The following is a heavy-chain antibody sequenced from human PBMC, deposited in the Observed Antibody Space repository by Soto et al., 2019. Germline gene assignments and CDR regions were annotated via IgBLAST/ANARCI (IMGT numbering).Heavy chain of an antibody. J-gene: IGHJ6*03. V-gene: IGHV1-18*01. Sequence: ASVKVSCKASGYTFTSYGISWVRQAPGQGLEWMGWISAYNGNTNYAQKLQGRVTMTTDTSTSTAYMELRSLRSGDTAVYYCARAQYCSGGSCYSYYYYYYMDVWGKGTTVTVSS. D-gene: IGHD2-15*01. CDR3: ARAQYCSGGSCYSYYYYYYMDV. CDR1: GYTFTSYG. CDR2: ISAYNGNT.